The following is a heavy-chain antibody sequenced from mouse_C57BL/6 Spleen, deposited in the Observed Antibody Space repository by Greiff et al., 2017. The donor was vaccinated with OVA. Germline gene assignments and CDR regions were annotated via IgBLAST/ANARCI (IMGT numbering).Heavy chain of an antibody. D-gene: IGHD6-1*01. Sequence: QVQLQQPGAGLVEPGASVKMSCKASGSTFTSYWITRVEQRSGQGLEWTGDIYPGSGSTNYNEKFKCKATRCVDTSASTAYMQRSSLTSEDSAVYYCARHCGWGQGTTLTVSS. CDR1: GSTFTSYW. CDR3: ARHCG. J-gene: IGHJ2*01. CDR2: IYPGSGST. V-gene: IGHV1-55*01.